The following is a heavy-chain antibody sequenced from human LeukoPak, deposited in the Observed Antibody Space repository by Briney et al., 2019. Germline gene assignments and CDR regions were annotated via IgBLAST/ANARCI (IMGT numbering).Heavy chain of an antibody. D-gene: IGHD3-10*01. CDR1: GYTFTSYG. V-gene: IGHV1-18*04. J-gene: IGHJ4*02. CDR3: AGVGALGSGSYYTDFDY. Sequence: GASVRVSCKASGYTFTSYGISWVRQAPGQGLEWMGWISAYNGNTNYAQKLQGRVTMTTDTSTSTAYMELRSLRSDDTAVYYCAGVGALGSGSYYTDFDYWGQGTLVTVSS. CDR2: ISAYNGNT.